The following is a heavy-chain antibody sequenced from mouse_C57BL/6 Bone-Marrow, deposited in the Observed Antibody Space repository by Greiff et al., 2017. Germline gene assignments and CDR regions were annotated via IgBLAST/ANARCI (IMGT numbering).Heavy chain of an antibody. CDR1: GFTFSDYY. D-gene: IGHD1-1*01. CDR3: ARPFYYYGSRPFAY. Sequence: EVKLVESGGGLVQPGGSLKLSCAASGFTFSDYYMYWVRQTPEKRLEWVAYISNGGGSTYYPDTVKGRFTISRDNAKNTLYLQMSRLKSEDTAMYYCARPFYYYGSRPFAYWGQGTLVTVSA. J-gene: IGHJ3*01. CDR2: ISNGGGST. V-gene: IGHV5-12*01.